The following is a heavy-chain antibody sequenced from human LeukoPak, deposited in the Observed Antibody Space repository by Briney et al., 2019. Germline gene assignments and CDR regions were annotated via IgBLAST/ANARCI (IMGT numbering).Heavy chain of an antibody. CDR1: GFTFSSYA. CDR2: ISYDGSNK. V-gene: IGHV3-30-3*01. D-gene: IGHD3-22*01. Sequence: RGSLRLSCAASGFTFSSYAMHWVRQAPGKGLEWVAVISYDGSNKYYADSVKGRFTISRDNSKNTLYLQMNSLRAEDTAVYYCARASITMIVVVISDYWGQGTLVTVSS. J-gene: IGHJ4*02. CDR3: ARASITMIVVVISDY.